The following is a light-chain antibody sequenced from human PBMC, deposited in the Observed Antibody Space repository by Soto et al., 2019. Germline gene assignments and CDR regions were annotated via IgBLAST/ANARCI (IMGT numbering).Light chain of an antibody. Sequence: QSVLTQPASVSGSPGQSITMSCTGTRNDVGGYNLVSWYQQYPGKAPKLMIYEGTKRPSGVSNRFSGSKSGNTASLTISGLQDEDEADYYCSSYAGSSNSVVFGGGTQLTVL. V-gene: IGLV2-23*01. CDR2: EGT. CDR3: SSYAGSSNSVV. CDR1: RNDVGGYNL. J-gene: IGLJ2*01.